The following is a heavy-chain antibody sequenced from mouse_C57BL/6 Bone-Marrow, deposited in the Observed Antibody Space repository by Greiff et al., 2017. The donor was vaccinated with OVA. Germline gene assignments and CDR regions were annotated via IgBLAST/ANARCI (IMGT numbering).Heavy chain of an antibody. V-gene: IGHV5-6*02. D-gene: IGHD2-3*01. CDR3: ARGWLLPWFAY. CDR2: ISSGGSYT. CDR1: GFTFSSYG. Sequence: EVMLVESGGDLVKPGGSLTLSCAASGFTFSSYGMSWVRQTPDKRLEWVATISSGGSYTYYPDSVKGRFTISRDNAKNTLYLQMSSLKSEDTAMYYCARGWLLPWFAYWGQGTLVTVSA. J-gene: IGHJ3*01.